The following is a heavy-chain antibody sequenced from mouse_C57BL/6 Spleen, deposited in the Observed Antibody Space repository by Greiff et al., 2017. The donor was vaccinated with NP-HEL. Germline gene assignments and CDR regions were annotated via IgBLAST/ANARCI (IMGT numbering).Heavy chain of an antibody. CDR3: ARGRVVVYAMDY. Sequence: VQLQQSGAELVRPGTSVKMSCKASGYTFTNYWIGWAKQRPGNGLEWMGDIYTGGGYTNYNEKFKGKTTRTADTSSSTAYMQFSSLTSEDTAIYYCARGRVVVYAMDYWGQGTSVTVSS. CDR1: GYTFTNYW. CDR2: IYTGGGYT. V-gene: IGHV1-63*01. D-gene: IGHD1-1*01. J-gene: IGHJ4*01.